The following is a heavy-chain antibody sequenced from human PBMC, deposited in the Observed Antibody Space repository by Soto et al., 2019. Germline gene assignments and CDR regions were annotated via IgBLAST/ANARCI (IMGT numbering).Heavy chain of an antibody. CDR2: IWYDGSNK. CDR3: TKDRVPDGRWNFDY. Sequence: GGSLRLSCAASGFTFSTYAMGWVRQAPGKGLEWVAVIWYDGSNKYYADSVKGRFTISRDNSKNTLYLQMNSLRAEDTAVYYCTKDRVPDGRWNFDYWGQGTLVTVSS. D-gene: IGHD1-1*01. V-gene: IGHV3-33*06. J-gene: IGHJ4*02. CDR1: GFTFSTYA.